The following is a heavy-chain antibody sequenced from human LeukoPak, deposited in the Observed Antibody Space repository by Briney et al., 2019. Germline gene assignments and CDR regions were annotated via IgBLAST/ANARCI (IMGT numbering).Heavy chain of an antibody. D-gene: IGHD3-10*01. Sequence: GESLKISCKGSGYSFTSYWIGWVRQMPGKGLGWMGIIYPGDSDTRYSPSFQGQVTISADKSISTAYLQWSSLKASDTAMYCCARYTKLLWFGDTNAFDIWGQGTMVTVSS. CDR3: ARYTKLLWFGDTNAFDI. CDR1: GYSFTSYW. J-gene: IGHJ3*02. V-gene: IGHV5-51*01. CDR2: IYPGDSDT.